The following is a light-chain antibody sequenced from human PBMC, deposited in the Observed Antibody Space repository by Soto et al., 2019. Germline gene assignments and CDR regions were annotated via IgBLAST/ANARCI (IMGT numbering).Light chain of an antibody. CDR3: QHYNRYSEA. V-gene: IGKV1-5*03. CDR2: KAS. Sequence: DIQMTQSPSTLSVSAGDTVTITCRSSQTISSWLAWYQQKPGKAPKLLIYKASTLKSGVPSRFSGSGSGTEFTLTISSLQPDDFATYYCQHYNRYSEAFGQGTKVDIK. J-gene: IGKJ1*01. CDR1: QTISSW.